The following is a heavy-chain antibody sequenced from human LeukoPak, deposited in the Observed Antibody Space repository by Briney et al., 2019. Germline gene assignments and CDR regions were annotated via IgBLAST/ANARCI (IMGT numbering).Heavy chain of an antibody. V-gene: IGHV3-48*03. CDR3: ARGGQIGYSYDHDY. CDR2: ISSSGSTI. CDR1: GFTFSSYE. Sequence: GGSLRLSCAASGFTFSSYEMNWVRQAPGKGLEWVSYISSSGSTIYYADSVKGRFTISRDNAKNSLYLQMNSLRAEDTAVYYCARGGQIGYSYDHDYWGQGTLVTVSS. J-gene: IGHJ4*02. D-gene: IGHD5-18*01.